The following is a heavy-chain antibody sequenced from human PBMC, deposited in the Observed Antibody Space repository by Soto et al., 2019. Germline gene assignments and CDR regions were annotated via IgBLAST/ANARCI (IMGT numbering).Heavy chain of an antibody. CDR3: ARDTLYCSGGSCYSGLLVS. V-gene: IGHV1-18*01. J-gene: IGHJ5*02. CDR1: GYTFTSYG. CDR2: ISAYNGNT. D-gene: IGHD2-15*01. Sequence: ASVKVSCKASGYTFTSYGISWVRQAPGQGLEWMGWISAYNGNTNYAQKLQGRVTMTTDTSTSTAYMELRSLRSDDTAVYYCARDTLYCSGGSCYSGLLVSWGQGPLVTV.